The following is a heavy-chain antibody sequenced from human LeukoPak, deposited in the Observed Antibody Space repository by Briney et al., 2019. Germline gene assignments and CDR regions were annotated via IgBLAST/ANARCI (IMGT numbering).Heavy chain of an antibody. CDR2: IYYSGST. CDR1: GGSVSSGTYY. Sequence: SETLSLTCTVSGGSVSSGTYYWSWIRQPPGEGLEWIGYIYYSGSTNYNPSLKSRVTISVATSKNQFSLKLSSVTAADTAVYYCARVEWFGELSPFDIWGQGTMVTVSS. J-gene: IGHJ3*02. CDR3: ARVEWFGELSPFDI. V-gene: IGHV4-61*01. D-gene: IGHD3-10*01.